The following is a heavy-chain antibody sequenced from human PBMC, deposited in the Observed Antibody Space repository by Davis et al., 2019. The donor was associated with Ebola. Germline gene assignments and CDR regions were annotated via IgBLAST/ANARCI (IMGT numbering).Heavy chain of an antibody. J-gene: IGHJ4*02. CDR1: GGSISGYY. Sequence: SETLSLTCTVSGGSISGYYWSWVRQPPGKGLESIGFIHYSGSTNYKPSLKSRVTMSVDTSKNQFSLKLNSVTAADTAVYYCAGGGASGSYGYFDNWGQGNLVIVSS. V-gene: IGHV4-59*01. CDR2: IHYSGST. CDR3: AGGGASGSYGYFDN. D-gene: IGHD3-22*01.